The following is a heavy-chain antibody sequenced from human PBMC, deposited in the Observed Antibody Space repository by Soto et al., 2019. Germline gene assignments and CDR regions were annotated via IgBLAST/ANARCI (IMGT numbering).Heavy chain of an antibody. CDR1: GGSLSGYY. CDR3: ARGQEGVVATH. Sequence: QVQLQQWGAGLLKPSETLSLNCAVNGGSLSGYYWSWIRQPPGKGLEWIGEIKDGGSTNYSPSLKIRATISSDTSNNQFSLRLNSVTAADTGVYYCARGQEGVVATHCDQGTLVTVSS. D-gene: IGHD5-12*01. V-gene: IGHV4-34*01. CDR2: IKDGGST. J-gene: IGHJ4*02.